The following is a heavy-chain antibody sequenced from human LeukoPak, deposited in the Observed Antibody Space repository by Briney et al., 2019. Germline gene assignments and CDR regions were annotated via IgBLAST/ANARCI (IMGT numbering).Heavy chain of an antibody. CDR1: GDGINSYY. CDR3: ARDLNHGFNYYYYGLEV. CDR2: IYFSGST. J-gene: IGHJ6*02. D-gene: IGHD3-9*01. V-gene: IGHV4-59*01. Sequence: SETLSLTCTVSGDGINSYYWSWIRQPPGKGLEWLGYIYFSGSTKYNPSLEKRITTSVDRSKSQFYLTLRSVTAADTAVYFCARDLNHGFNYYYYGLEVWGQGTTVTVSS.